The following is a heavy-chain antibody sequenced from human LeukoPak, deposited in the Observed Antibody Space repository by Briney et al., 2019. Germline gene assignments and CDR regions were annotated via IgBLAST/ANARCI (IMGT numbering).Heavy chain of an antibody. J-gene: IGHJ4*02. D-gene: IGHD2-2*01. V-gene: IGHV3-23*01. CDR2: ISGSGGST. Sequence: SGGSLRFSCAASGFTFSSYAMSWVRQAPGKGLEWVSAISGSGGSTYYADSVKGRFTISRDNSKNTLYLQMNSLRAEDTAVYYCAKPRGLRVVPATTYFDYWGQGTLVTVSS. CDR3: AKPRGLRVVPATTYFDY. CDR1: GFTFSSYA.